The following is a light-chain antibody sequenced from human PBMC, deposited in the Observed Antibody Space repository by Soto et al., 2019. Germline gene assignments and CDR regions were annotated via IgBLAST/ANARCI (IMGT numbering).Light chain of an antibody. CDR3: QQYGSSPYT. CDR1: QSVSSGY. J-gene: IGKJ2*01. Sequence: EIVLTQSPGTLYLSPGERATLSCRASQSVSSGYLAWYQQKPGQAPRLLLFGASNRTTGIPDRFSGSGSGTDFTLTISRLEPEDFAVYSCQQYGSSPYTFCQGTKLEI. CDR2: GAS. V-gene: IGKV3-20*01.